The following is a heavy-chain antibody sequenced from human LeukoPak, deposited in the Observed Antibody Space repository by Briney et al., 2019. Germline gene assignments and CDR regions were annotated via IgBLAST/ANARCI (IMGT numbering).Heavy chain of an antibody. CDR1: GYTFTSYG. V-gene: IGHV1-18*01. J-gene: IGHJ4*02. CDR2: ISAYNGNT. CDR3: ARDLGSYYPYYFDY. D-gene: IGHD1-26*01. Sequence: GASVKVSCKASGYTFTSYGISWVRQAPGQGLEWMGWISAYNGNTNYAQKLQGRVTMTTDTSTSTAYMELRSLRSDDTAVYYCARDLGSYYPYYFDYWGQGTLVTVSS.